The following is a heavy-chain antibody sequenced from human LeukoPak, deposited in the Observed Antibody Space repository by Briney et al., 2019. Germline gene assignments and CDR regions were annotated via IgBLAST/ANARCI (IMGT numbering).Heavy chain of an antibody. CDR2: IKQDGSKT. CDR3: ARLFDWLLYYFDY. Sequence: GGSLRLSCAVSGFTFRTYWMNWVRQAPGKGLEWVASIKQDGSKTYYVDSVKGRFTISRDNAKNSLYLQMNSLRAEDTAVYYCARLFDWLLYYFDYWGQGTLVTVSS. V-gene: IGHV3-7*03. J-gene: IGHJ4*02. D-gene: IGHD3-9*01. CDR1: GFTFRTYW.